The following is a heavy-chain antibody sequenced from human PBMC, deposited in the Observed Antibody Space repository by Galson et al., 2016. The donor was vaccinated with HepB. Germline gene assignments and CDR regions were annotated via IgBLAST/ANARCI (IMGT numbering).Heavy chain of an antibody. V-gene: IGHV3-33*01. D-gene: IGHD6-19*01. CDR3: ARDRGIGVAGTAN. Sequence: SLRLSCAASGFIFSRHGMHWVRQAPGKGLEWVAAIWFDGTNTYYVDSVKGRFTISRDNSRNTLYLQMNSLRVEDTAVYYCARDRGIGVAGTANWGQGTLVTVSS. CDR1: GFIFSRHG. J-gene: IGHJ4*02. CDR2: IWFDGTNT.